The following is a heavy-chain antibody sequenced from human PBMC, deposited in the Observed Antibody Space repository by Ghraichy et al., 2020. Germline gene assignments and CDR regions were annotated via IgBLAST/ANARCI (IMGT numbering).Heavy chain of an antibody. J-gene: IGHJ4*02. CDR3: AADAEVTIFGVVTY. V-gene: IGHV1-58*01. CDR2: IVVGSGNT. Sequence: SVKVSCKASGFTFTSSAVQWVRQARGQRLEWIGWIVVGSGNTNYAQKFQERVTITRDMSTSTAYMELSSLRSEDTAVYYCAADAEVTIFGVVTYWGQGTLVTVSS. D-gene: IGHD3-3*01. CDR1: GFTFTSSA.